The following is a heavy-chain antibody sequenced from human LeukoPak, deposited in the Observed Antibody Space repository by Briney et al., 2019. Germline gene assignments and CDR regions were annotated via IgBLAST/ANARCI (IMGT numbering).Heavy chain of an antibody. D-gene: IGHD6-6*01. CDR1: GGTFSSYA. J-gene: IGHJ4*02. CDR3: ARDNTRGSSIDY. Sequence: GASVKVSCKASGGTFSSYAISWVRQAPGQGLEWMGGIIPIFGTANYAQKFQGRVTITADKSTSTAYMELSSLRSEDTAVYYCARDNTRGSSIDYWGQGTLVTVSS. CDR2: IIPIFGTA. V-gene: IGHV1-69*06.